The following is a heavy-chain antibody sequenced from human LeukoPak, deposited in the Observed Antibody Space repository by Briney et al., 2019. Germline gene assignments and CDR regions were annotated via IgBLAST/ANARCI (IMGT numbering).Heavy chain of an antibody. CDR1: GFTFSSYT. J-gene: IGHJ4*02. CDR3: AKHAQIVLMVYAPLDY. Sequence: GGSLRLSCAASGFTFSSYTMHWVRQAPGKGLEWVAVISFDGTNKYYADSVKGRFTISRDNSKNTLYLQMNSLRAEDTAVYYCAKHAQIVLMVYAPLDYWGQGTLVTVSS. D-gene: IGHD2-8*01. CDR2: ISFDGTNK. V-gene: IGHV3-30-3*02.